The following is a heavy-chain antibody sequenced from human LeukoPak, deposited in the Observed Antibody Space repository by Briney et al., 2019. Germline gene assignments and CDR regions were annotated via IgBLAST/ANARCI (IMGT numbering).Heavy chain of an antibody. J-gene: IGHJ3*02. CDR2: ISTSEST. CDR1: GGSISSGSYY. V-gene: IGHV4-61*02. Sequence: PSQTLSLTCTVSGGSISSGSYYWNWIRQPAGKGLEWIGRISTSESTNYNPSLQSRVTISVDTSKNQFSLTLSSVTAADTAVYYCARRYRDAFDIWGQGTMVTVSS. CDR3: ARRYRDAFDI. D-gene: IGHD4-11*01.